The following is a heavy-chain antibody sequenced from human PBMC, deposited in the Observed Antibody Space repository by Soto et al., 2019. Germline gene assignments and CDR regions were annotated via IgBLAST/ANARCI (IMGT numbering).Heavy chain of an antibody. CDR2: IYYSGRT. Sequence: SETMSLTCSVSGGTISSYYWSWIRQPPGKGLEWIGYIYYSGRTNYNPSLKSRVTISVDTSKNQFSLKLSSVTAADTAVYYCARCHDFPLAYYYYSGMDVWGQGTTVTVPS. CDR3: ARCHDFPLAYYYYSGMDV. J-gene: IGHJ6*02. V-gene: IGHV4-59*01. CDR1: GGTISSYY. D-gene: IGHD3-3*01.